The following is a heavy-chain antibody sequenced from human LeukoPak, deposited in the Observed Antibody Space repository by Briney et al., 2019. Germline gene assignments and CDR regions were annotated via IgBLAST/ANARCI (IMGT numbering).Heavy chain of an antibody. V-gene: IGHV3-53*01. CDR1: GFTVSSNY. CDR3: ARDMGYYDSSGYYVDSYYYYGMDV. J-gene: IGHJ6*02. D-gene: IGHD3-22*01. CDR2: IYSGGST. Sequence: GGSLRLSCAASGFTVSSNYMSWVRQAPGKGLEWVSVIYSGGSTYYADSVKGRFTISRDNAKNSLYLQMNSLRAEDTAVYYCARDMGYYDSSGYYVDSYYYYGMDVWGQGTTVTVSS.